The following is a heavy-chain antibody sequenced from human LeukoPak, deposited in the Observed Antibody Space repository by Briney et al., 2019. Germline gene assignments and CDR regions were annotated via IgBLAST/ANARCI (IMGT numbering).Heavy chain of an antibody. CDR3: AGYPQWLIPS. CDR1: GGSISSYY. CDR2: IYYSGST. J-gene: IGHJ5*02. V-gene: IGHV4-59*01. D-gene: IGHD6-19*01. Sequence: SETLSLTCTVSGGSISSYYWSWIRQPPGKGLEWIGYIYYSGSTNYNPSLKSRVTISVDTSKNQFSLKLSSVTAADTAVYYCAGYPQWLIPSWGQGTLVTVSS.